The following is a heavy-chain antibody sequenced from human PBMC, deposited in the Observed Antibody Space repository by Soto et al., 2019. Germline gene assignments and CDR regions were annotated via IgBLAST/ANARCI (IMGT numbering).Heavy chain of an antibody. V-gene: IGHV3-21*06. J-gene: IGHJ4*02. D-gene: IGHD3-10*01. CDR3: ATVGTDYGSGSPYYSDY. Sequence: EVQLVESGGGLVKPGGSRRLSCAASGFSFRRYYMNWVRQAPGRGLEWVSSISPSSSFLNYADSVKGRFTISRDNAKSSVNLQMNSLRAEDTAVYYCATVGTDYGSGSPYYSDYWGQGTLVTVSS. CDR1: GFSFRRYY. CDR2: ISPSSSFL.